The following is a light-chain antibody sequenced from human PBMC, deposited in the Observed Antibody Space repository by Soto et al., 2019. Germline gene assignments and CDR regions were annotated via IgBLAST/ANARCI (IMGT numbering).Light chain of an antibody. CDR1: QSINNW. J-gene: IGKJ1*01. CDR3: QQYNSYRWT. Sequence: DIQMTQSPSTLSASVGDRVTITCRASQSINNWLAWYQQKPGKAPKILIYKASGLESGVPSRFSGSGSGAEFTLTISGLQPDDSATYYYQQYNSYRWTFGQGTKVEIK. V-gene: IGKV1-5*03. CDR2: KAS.